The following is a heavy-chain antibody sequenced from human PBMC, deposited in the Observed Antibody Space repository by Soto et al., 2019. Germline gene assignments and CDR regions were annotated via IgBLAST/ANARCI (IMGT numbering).Heavy chain of an antibody. Sequence: PGGSLRLSCAASGFTVSSNYMSWVRQAPGKGLEWVSVIYSGGSTYYADSVKGRFTISRHNSKNTLYLQMNSLRAEDTAVYYCAREIPYGPRSFDHWGQGTLVTVSS. CDR3: AREIPYGPRSFDH. CDR2: IYSGGST. J-gene: IGHJ4*02. CDR1: GFTVSSNY. V-gene: IGHV3-53*04. D-gene: IGHD4-17*01.